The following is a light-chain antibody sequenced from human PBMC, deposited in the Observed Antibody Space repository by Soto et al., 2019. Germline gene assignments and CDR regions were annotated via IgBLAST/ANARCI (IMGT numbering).Light chain of an antibody. J-gene: IGLJ2*01. CDR3: NSYTSSSLRV. Sequence: QSVLTQPASVSGSPGQSITISCTGTSSDVGGYNYVSWYQQHPGKVPKLMIYEVSNRPSGVSNRFSGSKSGNTASLTISGLQAEDEADYYCNSYTSSSLRVFGGGTKLTVL. CDR1: SSDVGGYNY. V-gene: IGLV2-14*01. CDR2: EVS.